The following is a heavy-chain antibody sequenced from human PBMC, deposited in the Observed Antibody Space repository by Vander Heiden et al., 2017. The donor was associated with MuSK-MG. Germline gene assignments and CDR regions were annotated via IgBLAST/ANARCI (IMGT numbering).Heavy chain of an antibody. CDR1: GFTFGDYA. V-gene: IGHV3-49*04. J-gene: IGHJ3*02. D-gene: IGHD4-17*01. CDR3: HGMTTPTIDAFDI. CDR2: IRSKAYGGTT. Sequence: EVQLVESGGGLVQPGRSLRLSCTASGFTFGDYAMSWVRQAPGKGLEWVGFIRSKAYGGTTEYAASVKGRFTISRDDSKSIAYLQMNSLKTEDTAVYYFHGMTTPTIDAFDIWGQGTMVTVSS.